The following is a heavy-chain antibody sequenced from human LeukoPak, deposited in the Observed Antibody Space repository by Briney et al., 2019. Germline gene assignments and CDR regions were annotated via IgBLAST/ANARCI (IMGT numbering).Heavy chain of an antibody. CDR2: IRYDGSNK. Sequence: PGGSLRLSCAASGFTFSSYGMHWVRQAPGKGLEWVAFIRYDGSNKYYADSAKGRFTISRDNSRNTLYLQMNSLRAEDTAVYYCAKDRRRENPRYQNYMDVWGKGTTVTISS. CDR1: GFTFSSYG. V-gene: IGHV3-30*02. J-gene: IGHJ6*03. D-gene: IGHD1-14*01. CDR3: AKDRRRENPRYQNYMDV.